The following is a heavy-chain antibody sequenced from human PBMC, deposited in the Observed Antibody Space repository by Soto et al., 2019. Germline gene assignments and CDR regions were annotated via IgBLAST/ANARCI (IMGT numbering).Heavy chain of an antibody. CDR3: ARDYSRTSSTSCYL. J-gene: IGHJ4*02. CDR1: GYTFTSYG. V-gene: IGHV1-18*01. Sequence: VKVSCKASGYTFTSYGISWVRQAPGQGLEWMGWISAYNGNTNYAQKLQGRVTMTTDTSTSTAYMELRSLRSDDTAVYYCARDYSRTSSTSCYLWGQGTLVTVS. CDR2: ISAYNGNT. D-gene: IGHD2-2*01.